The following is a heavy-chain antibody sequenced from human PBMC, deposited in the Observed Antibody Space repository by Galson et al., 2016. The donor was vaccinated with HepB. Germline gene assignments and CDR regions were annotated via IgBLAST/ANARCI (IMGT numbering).Heavy chain of an antibody. CDR3: ARTATGGYWI. CDR2: ISAYNGNT. V-gene: IGHV1-18*01. Sequence: SVKVSCKASGYTFTSYGISWVRQIPGQGLEWMAWISAYNGNTKYAQNYEGRVNLTTDTPTTTAYKEMRSLSSDDTAVYFCARTATGGYWIWGQGTMVTVSS. J-gene: IGHJ3*02. D-gene: IGHD6-13*01. CDR1: GYTFTSYG.